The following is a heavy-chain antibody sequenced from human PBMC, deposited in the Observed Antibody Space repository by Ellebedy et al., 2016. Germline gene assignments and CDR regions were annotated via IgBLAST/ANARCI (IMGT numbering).Heavy chain of an antibody. Sequence: SETLSLTXAVYGGSFSGYYWSWIRQPPGKGLEWIGEINHSGSTNYNPSLKSRVTISVDTSKNQFSLKLSSVTAADTAVYYCARGESEDFYYTLDVWGQGTTVTVSS. CDR1: GGSFSGYY. V-gene: IGHV4-34*01. CDR3: ARGESEDFYYTLDV. J-gene: IGHJ6*02. CDR2: INHSGST.